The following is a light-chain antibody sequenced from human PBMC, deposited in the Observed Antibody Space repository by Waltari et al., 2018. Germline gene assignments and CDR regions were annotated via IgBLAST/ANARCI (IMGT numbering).Light chain of an antibody. V-gene: IGKV2-30*01. J-gene: IGKJ2*01. CDR3: MQATHWPRT. Sequence: QSPLYSDGNTYVHWFHQMPGQSPRRLIYEVSKRDSGAPERFSGSGSGTDFALQISRVEAEDVGVYYCMQATHWPRTFGQGTKLEIK. CDR2: EVS. CDR1: QSPLYSDGNTY.